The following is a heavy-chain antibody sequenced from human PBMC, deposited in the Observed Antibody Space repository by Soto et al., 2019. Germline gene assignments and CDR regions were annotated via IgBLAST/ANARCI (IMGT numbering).Heavy chain of an antibody. CDR3: ARGDYDVLTGYYPLDY. V-gene: IGHV1-46*01. CDR2: INPSGGST. Sequence: ASVKGSCKSPADTFTIYYIHWVRQATGHGLEWMGIINPSGGSTGYAQNYQGRITMTRDTSTTTVYMELSSLRSEDTAVYFCARGDYDVLTGYYPLDYWGQGTLVTVSS. J-gene: IGHJ4*02. CDR1: ADTFTIYY. D-gene: IGHD3-9*01.